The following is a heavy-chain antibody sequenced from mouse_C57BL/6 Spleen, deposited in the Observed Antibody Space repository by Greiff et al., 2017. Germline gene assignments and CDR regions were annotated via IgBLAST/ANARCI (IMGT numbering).Heavy chain of an antibody. D-gene: IGHD1-1*01. Sequence: ESGPGLVKPSQSLSLTCSVTGYSITSGYYWNWIRQFPGNKLEWMGYISYDGSNNYNPSLKNRISITRDTSKNQFFLKLNSVTTEDTATYYCARVYGSSPFDYWGQGTTLTVSS. J-gene: IGHJ2*01. CDR1: GYSITSGYY. CDR2: ISYDGSN. V-gene: IGHV3-6*01. CDR3: ARVYGSSPFDY.